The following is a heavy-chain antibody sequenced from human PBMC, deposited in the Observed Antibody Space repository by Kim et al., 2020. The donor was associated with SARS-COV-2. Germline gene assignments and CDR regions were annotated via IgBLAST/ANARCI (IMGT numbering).Heavy chain of an antibody. Sequence: TGTTNYNPSLSSRVTMSIDMSKSHFSLKLTSVTAADTAVYYCARNMNGDYWGQGTLVTVSS. CDR2: TGTT. V-gene: IGHV4-4*09. CDR3: ARNMNGDY. D-gene: IGHD2-8*01. J-gene: IGHJ4*02.